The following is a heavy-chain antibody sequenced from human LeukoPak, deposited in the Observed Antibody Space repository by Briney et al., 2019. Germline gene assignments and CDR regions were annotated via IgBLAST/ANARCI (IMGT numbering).Heavy chain of an antibody. D-gene: IGHD6-19*01. CDR1: GFTFSSYS. CDR3: ARGRSGWYHNFDY. V-gene: IGHV3-21*01. Sequence: GGSLRLSCAASGFTFSSYSMNWVRQDPGKGLECVSSITSSSSYIYYADSVKGRFTISREHAKNSLYLQMNSLRAEDTAVYYCARGRSGWYHNFDYWGQGTLVTVSS. J-gene: IGHJ4*02. CDR2: ITSSSSYI.